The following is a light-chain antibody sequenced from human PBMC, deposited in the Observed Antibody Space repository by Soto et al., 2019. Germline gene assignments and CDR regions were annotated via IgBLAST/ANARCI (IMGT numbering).Light chain of an antibody. V-gene: IGKV1-9*01. CDR1: QGISSY. CDR3: QQLNSYPWT. J-gene: IGKJ2*01. Sequence: IQLTQSPSSLSASVGDRVTITCRASQGISSYLAWYQQKPGKAPKLLIYAASTLQSGVPSRFSGSGSGTDFTLTISRLQPEDFATYYCQQLNSYPWTFGQGTKLEIK. CDR2: AAS.